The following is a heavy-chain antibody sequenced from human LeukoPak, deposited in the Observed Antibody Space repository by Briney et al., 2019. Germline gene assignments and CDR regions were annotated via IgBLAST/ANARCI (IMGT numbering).Heavy chain of an antibody. V-gene: IGHV3-23*01. CDR1: GFTFSSYG. CDR3: AKDDRWLQFCC. J-gene: IGHJ4*02. D-gene: IGHD5-24*01. CDR2: ISGSGGST. Sequence: GGTLRLSCAASGFTFSSYGMTWVRQAPGKGLEWVSGISGSGGSTYYADSVKGRFTISRDNSKNTLYLQMNSLRVEDTAVYYCAKDDRWLQFCCWGQGTLVTVSA.